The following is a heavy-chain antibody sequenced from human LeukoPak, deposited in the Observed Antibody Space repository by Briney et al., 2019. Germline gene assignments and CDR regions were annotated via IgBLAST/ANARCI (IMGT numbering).Heavy chain of an antibody. CDR1: GYSISSGYY. Sequence: PSESLSLTCTASGYSISSGYYWGWLRQPPGKGLEWIGSIYHSGNTYYNPSLKSRVTISVDTSKNQLSLKLTSLSAADTAVYYCARVGLCTSGGCYTNAFHYFDYWGQGTLVTVSS. CDR2: IYHSGNT. CDR3: ARVGLCTSGGCYTNAFHYFDY. V-gene: IGHV4-38-2*02. D-gene: IGHD2-8*01. J-gene: IGHJ4*02.